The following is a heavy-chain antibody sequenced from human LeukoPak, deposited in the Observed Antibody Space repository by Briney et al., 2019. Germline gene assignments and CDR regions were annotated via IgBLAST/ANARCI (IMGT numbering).Heavy chain of an antibody. Sequence: GASVKVSWKASGGTFSSYAISWVRQAAGQGLEWMGGIIPIFGTANYAQKFQGRVTITADKSTSTAYMELSSLRSEDTAVYYCARADQWASQPLDNWGQGTMVTVSS. CDR2: IIPIFGTA. J-gene: IGHJ3*01. CDR3: ARADQWASQPLDN. V-gene: IGHV1-69*06. D-gene: IGHD2-8*01. CDR1: GGTFSSYA.